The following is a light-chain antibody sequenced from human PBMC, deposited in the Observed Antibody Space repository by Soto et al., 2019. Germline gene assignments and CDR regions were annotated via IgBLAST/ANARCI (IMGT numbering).Light chain of an antibody. CDR1: QGISNY. Sequence: DIQMTQSPSSLSASIGDRVTITCRASQGISNYLAWYQQKPGQVPHLLIHSAPTLQSGVPSRFSGGGSRTDFTLIINSLQPEDVATYYCQKYNSAPHTFGPGTKVEI. CDR3: QKYNSAPHT. J-gene: IGKJ3*01. CDR2: SAP. V-gene: IGKV1-27*01.